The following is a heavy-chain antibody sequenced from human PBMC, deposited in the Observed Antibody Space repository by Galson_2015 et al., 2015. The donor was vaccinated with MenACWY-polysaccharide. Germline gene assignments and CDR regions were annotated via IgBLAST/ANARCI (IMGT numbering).Heavy chain of an antibody. D-gene: IGHD3-3*01. CDR2: VNHSGNT. V-gene: IGHV4-34*01. Sequence: ETLSLTCAVNGGSFSDYYWTWIRQAPGMRPEWIGEVNHSGNTNYTPSLKSRVTISVDTSKNQFSLKLTSVTVADTAVYYCARGDLWSGSPWDFWGQGTLVTVSS. CDR3: ARGDLWSGSPWDF. CDR1: GGSFSDYY. J-gene: IGHJ4*02.